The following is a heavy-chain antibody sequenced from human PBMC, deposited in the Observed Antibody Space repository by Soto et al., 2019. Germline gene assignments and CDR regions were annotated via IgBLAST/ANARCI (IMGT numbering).Heavy chain of an antibody. CDR1: GFTFRTYD. J-gene: IGHJ4*02. CDR3: AKVSISKSSAVTFDS. CDR2: VSYDASYQ. D-gene: IGHD2-15*01. V-gene: IGHV3-30*18. Sequence: QVQLVESGGGMVQPGKSLRLSCAVSGFTFRTYDMHWVRQAPGRGLEWVAVVSYDASYQNYVDSAKGRFTVSRDNSKNTLFLQMNSLRPEDTAVYYCAKVSISKSSAVTFDSWGRGTLVTVSS.